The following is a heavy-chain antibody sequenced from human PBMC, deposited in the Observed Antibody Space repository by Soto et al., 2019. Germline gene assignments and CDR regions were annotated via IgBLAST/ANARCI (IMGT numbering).Heavy chain of an antibody. V-gene: IGHV4-59*12. CDR1: GGSISSYY. J-gene: IGHJ3*02. D-gene: IGHD5-12*01. CDR3: ARDGYSGYHAFDI. Sequence: SETLSLTCTVSGGSISSYYWSWIRQPPGKGLEWIGYIYYSGSANYNQSLKSRVTISVDTSKNQFSLKLSSVTAADTAVYYCARDGYSGYHAFDIWGQGTMVTVS. CDR2: IYYSGSA.